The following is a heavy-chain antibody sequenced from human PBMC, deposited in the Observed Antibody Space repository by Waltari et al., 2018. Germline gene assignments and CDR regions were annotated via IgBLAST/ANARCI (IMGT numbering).Heavy chain of an antibody. V-gene: IGHV4-30-4*08. CDR2: SYYSGST. J-gene: IGHJ4*02. D-gene: IGHD3-10*01. CDR3: ARVLAGEWFDY. Sequence: QVQLQESGPGLVKPSQTLSLTCPVSGGSISSGDYYWRWIRQPPGKGREWIGYSYYSGSTYYNPSLKSRVTISVDTSKNQFSLKLSSVTAADTAVYYCARVLAGEWFDYWGQGTLVTVSS. CDR1: GGSISSGDYY.